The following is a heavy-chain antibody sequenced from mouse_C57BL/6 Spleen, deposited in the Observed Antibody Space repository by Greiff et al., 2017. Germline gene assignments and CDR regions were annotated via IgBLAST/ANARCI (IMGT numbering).Heavy chain of an antibody. CDR1: GYTFTSYG. Sequence: EVKVVESGAELVRPGSSVKMSCKTSGYTFTSYGINWVKQRPGQGLEWIGYIYIGNGYTEYNEKFKGKATLTSDTSSSTSYMQLSSLTSEDSAIYFCASLSNYYFDYWGQGTTLTVSS. J-gene: IGHJ2*01. D-gene: IGHD2-5*01. V-gene: IGHV1-58*01. CDR3: ASLSNYYFDY. CDR2: IYIGNGYT.